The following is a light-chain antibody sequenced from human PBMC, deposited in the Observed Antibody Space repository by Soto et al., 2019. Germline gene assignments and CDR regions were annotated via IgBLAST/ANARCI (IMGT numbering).Light chain of an antibody. V-gene: IGLV1-40*01. CDR3: QSYDSSLSEV. Sequence: QSALTQPPSVSGAPGQRVTISCTGSSSNIGAGYDVHWYQQLPGTAPKLLIYGNSNRPSGVPDRFSGSKSGTSASLAITGLQAEDEADYYYQSYDSSLSEVFGTGTKLTVL. CDR2: GNS. CDR1: SSNIGAGYD. J-gene: IGLJ1*01.